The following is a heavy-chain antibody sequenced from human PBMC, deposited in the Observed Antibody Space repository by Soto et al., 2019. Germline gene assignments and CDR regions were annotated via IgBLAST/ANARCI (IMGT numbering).Heavy chain of an antibody. V-gene: IGHV1-2*02. CDR1: GYTFTGYY. CDR3: AIPGSYYDFWSGYYTSYSYYGLDV. Sequence: ASVKVACKASGYTFTGYYMHWVRQAPGQGLEGMGWIKTKRGGTNHAHKFQGRATMTRHTSMSTAYMELRRLRSDATAVYYCAIPGSYYDFWSGYYTSYSYYGLDVWGQAPTVTVAS. J-gene: IGHJ6*02. D-gene: IGHD3-3*01. CDR2: IKTKRGGT.